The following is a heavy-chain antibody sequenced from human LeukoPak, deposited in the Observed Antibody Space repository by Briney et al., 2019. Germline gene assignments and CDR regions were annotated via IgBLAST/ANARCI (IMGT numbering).Heavy chain of an antibody. CDR1: GGSISSGSYY. Sequence: PSQTLSLTCTVSGGSISSGSYYWSWIRQPAGKGLEWIGRIYTSGSTNYNPSLKSRVTISVDTSKNQFSLKLSSVTAADTAVYYCARRRSNHYYGSGSPRGNAFDIWGQGTMVTVSS. D-gene: IGHD3-10*01. CDR2: IYTSGST. V-gene: IGHV4-61*02. CDR3: ARRRSNHYYGSGSPRGNAFDI. J-gene: IGHJ3*02.